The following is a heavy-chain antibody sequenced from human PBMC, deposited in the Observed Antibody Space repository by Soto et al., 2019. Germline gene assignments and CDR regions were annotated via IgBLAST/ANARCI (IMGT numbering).Heavy chain of an antibody. D-gene: IGHD3-16*02. CDR1: GFTFSSYG. Sequence: GGSLRLSCAASGFTFSSYGMSWVRQAPGKGLEWVSTLSGSGGDTYYADSVNGRFTISRDKSKNTLYLQMDRLRVEDTAVYYCAKRGGYDYVWKSYRPDYWGQGTLVTVSS. CDR2: LSGSGGDT. V-gene: IGHV3-23*01. CDR3: AKRGGYDYVWKSYRPDY. J-gene: IGHJ4*02.